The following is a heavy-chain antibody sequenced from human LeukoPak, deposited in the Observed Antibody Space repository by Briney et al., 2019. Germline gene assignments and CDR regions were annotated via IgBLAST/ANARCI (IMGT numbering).Heavy chain of an antibody. J-gene: IGHJ5*02. CDR1: GASINFYY. D-gene: IGHD7-27*01. Sequence: SETLSLTCTVSGASINFYYWGWNRQLPGQGLEWIGYIHYTGATHYNPSLKTRVNISLDTSKRQFSLKVSSVTAADTAIYYCARGLENSHYYATWGAPPFDPWGQGTLVTVSS. CDR2: IHYTGAT. V-gene: IGHV4-59*01. CDR3: ARGLENSHYYATWGAPPFDP.